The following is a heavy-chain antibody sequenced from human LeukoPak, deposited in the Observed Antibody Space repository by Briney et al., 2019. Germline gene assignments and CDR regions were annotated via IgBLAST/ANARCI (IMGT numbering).Heavy chain of an antibody. CDR1: GYTFPSYA. CDR2: INAGNGNT. CDR3: ARGNSRSCEQDY. D-gene: IGHD1-26*01. J-gene: IGHJ4*02. V-gene: IGHV1-3*01. Sequence: ASVKVSCKASGYTFPSYAMHWVRQAPGQRLEWMGWINAGNGNTKYSQKFQGRVTITRDTSASTAYMELSSLRSEDTAVYYCARGNSRSCEQDYWGQGTLVTVSS.